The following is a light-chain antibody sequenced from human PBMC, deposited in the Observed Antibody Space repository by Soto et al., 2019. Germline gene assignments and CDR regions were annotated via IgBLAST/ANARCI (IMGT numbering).Light chain of an antibody. J-gene: IGKJ5*01. V-gene: IGKV3-15*01. CDR1: QSVSSN. Sequence: DIVMTQSPATLSVSPGERATLSCRASQSVSSNLAWYQQKPGKAPRLLIYGASTRATGIPARFSGSGSGTEFILIISSLQSEDVAVYYCQQYNNCPPITFGQGTRLEIK. CDR3: QQYNNCPPIT. CDR2: GAS.